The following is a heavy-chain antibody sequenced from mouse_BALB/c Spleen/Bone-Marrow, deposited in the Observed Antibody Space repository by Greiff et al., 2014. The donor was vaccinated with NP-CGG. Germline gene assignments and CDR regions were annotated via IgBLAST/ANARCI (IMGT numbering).Heavy chain of an antibody. J-gene: IGHJ3*01. Sequence: EVQVVESGAELVKPGASVKLSCTASGFNIKDTYMYWVKQRPEQGLEWIGRIDPANGNTKYDPKFQDKATITADTSSNTAYLQLSSLTSEDTAVYYCARYYYGSNLFAYWGQGTLVTVSA. D-gene: IGHD1-1*01. CDR2: IDPANGNT. V-gene: IGHV14-3*02. CDR3: ARYYYGSNLFAY. CDR1: GFNIKDTY.